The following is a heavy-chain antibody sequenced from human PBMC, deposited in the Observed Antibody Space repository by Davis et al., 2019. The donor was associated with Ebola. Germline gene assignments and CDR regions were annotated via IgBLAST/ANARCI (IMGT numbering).Heavy chain of an antibody. CDR3: AREGEDYDSSGYWGSYYYYYMDV. Sequence: PGGSLRLSCAASGFTFSDYYMSWIRQAPGKGLEWVSYISSSGSTIYYADSVKGRFTISRDNAKNSLYLQMNSLRAEDTAVYYCAREGEDYDSSGYWGSYYYYYMDVWGKGTTVTVSS. CDR1: GFTFSDYY. CDR2: ISSSGSTI. D-gene: IGHD3-22*01. J-gene: IGHJ6*03. V-gene: IGHV3-11*04.